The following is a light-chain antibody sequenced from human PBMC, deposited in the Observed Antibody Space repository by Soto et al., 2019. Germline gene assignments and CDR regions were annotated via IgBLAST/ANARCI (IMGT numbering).Light chain of an antibody. CDR2: GNN. J-gene: IGLJ1*01. CDR3: QSYDSRLTAYV. Sequence: QSVLTQPPSVSGAPGQRVTISCTGSSSSIGAGYDVHWYHQLPGAAHKLLVSGNNNRPSGVPDRFSAYKSGTSASLAITGRQTEAVAQYYCQSYDSRLTAYVFGTGTKLTVL. CDR1: SSSIGAGYD. V-gene: IGLV1-40*01.